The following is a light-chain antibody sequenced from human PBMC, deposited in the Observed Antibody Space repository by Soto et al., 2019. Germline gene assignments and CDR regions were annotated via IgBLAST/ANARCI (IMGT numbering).Light chain of an antibody. CDR2: NND. CDR3: ASWDDSLNTLV. CDR1: FSNVGRTS. Sequence: QSVLTQPPSASGTPGQRVTISCSGSFSNVGRTSVNWYQQQFPVAAPKLLIYNNDQRPSGVPDRFSGSRSGTSASLAITGLQSEDEADYYCASWDDSLNTLVFGGGTK. V-gene: IGLV1-44*01. J-gene: IGLJ2*01.